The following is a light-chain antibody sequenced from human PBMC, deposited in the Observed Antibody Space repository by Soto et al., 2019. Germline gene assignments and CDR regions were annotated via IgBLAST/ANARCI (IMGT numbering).Light chain of an antibody. CDR3: QQSYNTPT. Sequence: DIQMTQSPSSLSASVGDRVTITCRASQTIVKYLNWYQQRPGKATKLLIYSASSLQSGVTSRFSGSGSGTDFTLTISSLQFEDFATYYCQQSYNTPTFGQGTKLEIK. V-gene: IGKV1-39*01. CDR1: QTIVKY. CDR2: SAS. J-gene: IGKJ2*01.